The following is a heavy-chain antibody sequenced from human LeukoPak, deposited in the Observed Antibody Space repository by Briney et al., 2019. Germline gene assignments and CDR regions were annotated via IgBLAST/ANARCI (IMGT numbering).Heavy chain of an antibody. V-gene: IGHV3-30*04. D-gene: IGHD2-2*01. CDR1: GFTFSSYT. CDR2: ISYDGSNK. J-gene: IGHJ4*02. CDR3: ARDRVAGYCSSTSCYYGFDY. Sequence: GRSLRLTCAASGFTFSSYTMHWVRQAPGKGLEWVAVISYDGSNKYYADSVKGRLTISRDNSKNTLYLQMNSLRAEDTAVYYCARDRVAGYCSSTSCYYGFDYWGQGTLVTVSS.